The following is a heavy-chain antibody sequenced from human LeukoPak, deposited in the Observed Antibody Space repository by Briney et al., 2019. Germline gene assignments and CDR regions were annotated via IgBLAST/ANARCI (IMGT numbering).Heavy chain of an antibody. V-gene: IGHV1-69*01. CDR3: ARLRSSYDSGAFDI. J-gene: IGHJ3*02. Sequence: ASVKVSCKASGGTFSSYAISWVRQAPGQGLEWMGGIIPIFGTANYAQKFQGRVTITADESTSTAYMELSSLRSEDTAVYYCARLRSSYDSGAFDIWGQGTMVTVSS. CDR2: IIPIFGTA. CDR1: GGTFSSYA. D-gene: IGHD3-22*01.